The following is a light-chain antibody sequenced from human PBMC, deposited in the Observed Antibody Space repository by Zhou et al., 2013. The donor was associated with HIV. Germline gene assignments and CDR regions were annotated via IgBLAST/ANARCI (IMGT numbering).Light chain of an antibody. J-gene: IGKJ1*01. CDR1: QSVSDN. Sequence: ERVLTQSPASLSVSPGERVTLSCRASQSVSDNLAWYQQRPGQAPRLLIDTASNRATGIPDRFSGSGSGTDFTLTISRLEPEDFAVYYCQQYGSSPSTFGQGTKVEIK. CDR3: QQYGSSPST. CDR2: TAS. V-gene: IGKV3-20*01.